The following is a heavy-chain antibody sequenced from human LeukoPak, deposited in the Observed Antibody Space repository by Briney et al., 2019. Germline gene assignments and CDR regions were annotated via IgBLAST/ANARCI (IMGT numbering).Heavy chain of an antibody. CDR2: IYYTGT. Sequence: PSETLSLTCTVSGGSVSDYYWSWIRQSPGKGLEWIGYIYYTGTSYNPSLKSRVTISADTSNNQFSLNLSSVTAADTALYYGASRKLGNDYWGQGTLVTVSS. J-gene: IGHJ4*02. CDR3: ASRKLGNDY. CDR1: GGSVSDYY. D-gene: IGHD7-27*01. V-gene: IGHV4-59*02.